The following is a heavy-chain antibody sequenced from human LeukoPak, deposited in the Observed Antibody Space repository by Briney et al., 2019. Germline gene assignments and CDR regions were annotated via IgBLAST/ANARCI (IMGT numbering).Heavy chain of an antibody. V-gene: IGHV4-39*07. CDR3: ARGQSPALYYYDSSGYYYFDY. CDR1: GGSISSSSYY. CDR2: IYYSGST. Sequence: PSETLSLTCTVSGGSISSSSYYWGWIRQPPGKGLEWIGSIYYSGSTYYNPSLKSRVTISVDTSKNQFSLKLSSVTAADTAVYYCARGQSPALYYYDSSGYYYFDYWGQGTLVTVSS. D-gene: IGHD3-22*01. J-gene: IGHJ4*02.